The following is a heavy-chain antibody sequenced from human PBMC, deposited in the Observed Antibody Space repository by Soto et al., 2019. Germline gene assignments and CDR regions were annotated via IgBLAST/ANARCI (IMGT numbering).Heavy chain of an antibody. Sequence: PSETLSLTCTVSGGSISSYYWSWIRQPPGKGLEWIGYIYYSGSTNYNPSLKSRVTISVDTSKNQFSLKLSSVTAADTAVYYCARGQRCDYYYCDFMDVWGKGTTVTVSS. CDR1: GGSISSYY. J-gene: IGHJ6*03. V-gene: IGHV4-59*01. CDR2: IYYSGST. D-gene: IGHD1-1*01. CDR3: ARGQRCDYYYCDFMDV.